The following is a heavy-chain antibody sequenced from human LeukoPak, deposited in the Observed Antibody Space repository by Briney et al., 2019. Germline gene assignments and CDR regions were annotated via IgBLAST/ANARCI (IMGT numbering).Heavy chain of an antibody. D-gene: IGHD6-19*01. J-gene: IGHJ4*02. CDR3: ARDQFRSGWYNY. CDR2: INPNSGGT. CDR1: GYTFTSYG. Sequence: GASVKVSCKASGYTFTSYGISWVRQAPGQGLEWMGWINPNSGGTNYAQKFQGRVTMTRDTSISTAYMELSRLRSDDTAVYYCARDQFRSGWYNYWGQGTLVTVSS. V-gene: IGHV1-2*02.